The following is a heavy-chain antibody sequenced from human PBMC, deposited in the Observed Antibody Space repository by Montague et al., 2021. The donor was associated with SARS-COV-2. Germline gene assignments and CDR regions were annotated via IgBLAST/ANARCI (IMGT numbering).Heavy chain of an antibody. CDR1: GFTVSDNY. V-gene: IGHV3-53*01. D-gene: IGHD3-22*01. CDR2: IYSGENK. CDR3: ARDKPGDYDGPGVFDM. Sequence: SLRLSCAASGFTVSDNYMNWVRQAPGKGLEWVSVIYSGENKYYADSVKGRFTISRDNSKNTLYLQMNSLRANDTAMYYCARDKPGDYDGPGVFDMWGQGTTVTVSS. J-gene: IGHJ6*02.